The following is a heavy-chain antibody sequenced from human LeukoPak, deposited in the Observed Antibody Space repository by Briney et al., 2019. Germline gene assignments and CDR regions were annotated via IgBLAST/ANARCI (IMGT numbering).Heavy chain of an antibody. Sequence: SQTLSLTCTVSGGSISSGDYYWSWIRQPPGKGLEWIGYIYQSGSTYYTPSLESRVTISVDRSKNQFSLRLSSVTAADTAVYYCAKRVAAAGIFDYWGQGTLVTVSS. CDR1: GGSISSGDYY. J-gene: IGHJ4*02. CDR2: IYQSGST. V-gene: IGHV4-30-2*01. CDR3: AKRVAAAGIFDY. D-gene: IGHD6-13*01.